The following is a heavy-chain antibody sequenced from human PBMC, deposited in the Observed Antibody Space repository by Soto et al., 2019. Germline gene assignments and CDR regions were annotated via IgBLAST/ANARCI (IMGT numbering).Heavy chain of an antibody. CDR1: GFTFSSYA. Sequence: GGSLRLSCVASGFTFSSYAMNWVRQAPGKGLEWVSGLSGSGGATYYADSVKGRFTISRDNSESTMYLQMNSLRAEDTAVYHCAKLSRSSQPFYMDVWGKGTTVTVSS. J-gene: IGHJ6*03. V-gene: IGHV3-23*01. CDR2: LSGSGGAT. CDR3: AKLSRSSQPFYMDV.